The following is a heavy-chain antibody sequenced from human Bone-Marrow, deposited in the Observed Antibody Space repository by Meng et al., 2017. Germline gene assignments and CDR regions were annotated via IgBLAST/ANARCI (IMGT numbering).Heavy chain of an antibody. CDR1: CGSFSGYY. Sequence: QVQLQQWGAGLLKPPETLSLTCASYCGSFSGYYWSWIRQPPGKGLEWIGEINHSGSTNYNPSLKSRVTISVDTSKNQFSLKLSSVTAADTAVYYCARLAYDSSGYWFDYWGQGTLVTVSS. CDR2: INHSGST. CDR3: ARLAYDSSGYWFDY. J-gene: IGHJ4*02. D-gene: IGHD3-22*01. V-gene: IGHV4-34*01.